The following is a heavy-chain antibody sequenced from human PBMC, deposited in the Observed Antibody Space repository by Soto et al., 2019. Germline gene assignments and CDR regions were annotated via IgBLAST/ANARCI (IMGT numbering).Heavy chain of an antibody. V-gene: IGHV4-59*01. Sequence: SETLSLTCTVSGGSISSYYWSWIRQPPGKGLEWIGYIYYSGSTNYNPSLKSRVTISVDTSKNQFSLKLSSVTAADTAVYYCARPLYSYGPMDVWGQGTAVTVSS. D-gene: IGHD5-18*01. CDR1: GGSISSYY. J-gene: IGHJ6*02. CDR2: IYYSGST. CDR3: ARPLYSYGPMDV.